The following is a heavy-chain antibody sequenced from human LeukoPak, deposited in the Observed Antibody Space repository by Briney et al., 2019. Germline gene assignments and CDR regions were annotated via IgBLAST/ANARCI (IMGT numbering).Heavy chain of an antibody. Sequence: ASVKVSCKASGYTFTSYDINWVRQATGQGLEWMGWMNPNSGNTGYAQKFQGRVTMTRNTSMSTAYMELSSLRSEDTAMYYCARARVTTGDFDYWGQGTLVTVSS. CDR2: MNPNSGNT. V-gene: IGHV1-8*01. CDR1: GYTFTSYD. CDR3: ARARVTTGDFDY. J-gene: IGHJ4*02. D-gene: IGHD1-1*01.